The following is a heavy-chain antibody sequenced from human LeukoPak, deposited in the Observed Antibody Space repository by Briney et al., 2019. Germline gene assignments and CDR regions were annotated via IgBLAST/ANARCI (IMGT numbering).Heavy chain of an antibody. CDR1: GFTFSSYV. V-gene: IGHV3-64*01. CDR2: ISSNGGST. D-gene: IGHD3-22*01. J-gene: IGHJ4*02. Sequence: AGGSRRLACAASGFTFSSYVMYWVRQAPGKGLEYVSSISSNGGSTYYANSVKGRFTISRDNSRNTLYLQMGSLRAEDMAVYYCARGGQSKYDSSGYLNYFDYWGQGTLVTVSS. CDR3: ARGGQSKYDSSGYLNYFDY.